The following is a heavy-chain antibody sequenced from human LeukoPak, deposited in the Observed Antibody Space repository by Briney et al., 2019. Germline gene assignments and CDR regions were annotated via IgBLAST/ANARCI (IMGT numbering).Heavy chain of an antibody. J-gene: IGHJ4*02. Sequence: GGSLRLSCAASGFTFSSYSMSWVRQAPGKGLEWVSTFSGTGEITYYADSVKGRFTISRDNSKNTLYLQMNSLGAEDTAVYYCAKTMGAIDHDYWGQGTLVTVSS. CDR3: AKTMGAIDHDY. CDR2: FSGTGEIT. CDR1: GFTFSSYS. D-gene: IGHD1-26*01. V-gene: IGHV3-23*01.